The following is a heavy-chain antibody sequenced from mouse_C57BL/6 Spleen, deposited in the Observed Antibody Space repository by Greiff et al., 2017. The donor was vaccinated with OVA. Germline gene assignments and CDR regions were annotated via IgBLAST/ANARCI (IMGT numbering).Heavy chain of an antibody. J-gene: IGHJ2*01. CDR1: GFSFNTYA. CDR3: VRGLSYFDY. D-gene: IGHD1-3*01. Sequence: EVMLVESGGGLVQPKGSLKLSCAASGFSFNTYAMNWVRQAPGKGLEWVARIRSKSNNYATYYADSVKDRFTISRDDSESMLYLQMNNLKTEDTAMYYCVRGLSYFDYWGQGTTLTVSS. V-gene: IGHV10-1*01. CDR2: IRSKSNNYAT.